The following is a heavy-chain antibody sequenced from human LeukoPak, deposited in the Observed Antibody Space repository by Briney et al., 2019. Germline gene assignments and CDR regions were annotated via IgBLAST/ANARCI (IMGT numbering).Heavy chain of an antibody. CDR3: ARDHGYSGLDY. Sequence: GGSLRLSCAASGFTVSSNYMSWVRQAPGKGLEWASVIYSGGSTYYADSVKGRFTISRDNSKNTLYLQMNSLRAEDTAVYYCARDHGYSGLDYWGQGTLVTVSS. D-gene: IGHD1-26*01. V-gene: IGHV3-53*01. CDR2: IYSGGST. CDR1: GFTVSSNY. J-gene: IGHJ4*02.